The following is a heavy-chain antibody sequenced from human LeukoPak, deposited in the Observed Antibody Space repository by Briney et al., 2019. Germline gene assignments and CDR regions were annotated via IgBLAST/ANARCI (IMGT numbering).Heavy chain of an antibody. V-gene: IGHV1-2*06. D-gene: IGHD6-19*01. CDR2: INPNSGGT. Sequence: XKASGYTFTGYYMHWVRQAPGQGLEWMGRINPNSGGTNYAQKFQGRVTMTRDTSISTAYMELSRLRSDDTAVYYCARDWAVAGIDYWGQGTLVTVSS. CDR3: ARDWAVAGIDY. J-gene: IGHJ4*02. CDR1: GYTFTGYY.